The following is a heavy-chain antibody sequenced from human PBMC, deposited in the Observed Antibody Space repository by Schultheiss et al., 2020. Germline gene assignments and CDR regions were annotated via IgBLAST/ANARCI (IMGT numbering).Heavy chain of an antibody. V-gene: IGHV1-46*01. CDR2: INPSGGST. Sequence: ASVKVSCKASGYTFTSYYMHWVRQAPGQGLEWMGIINPSGGSTDYAQKFRGRVTMARDTSTSTVYMELSSLSSEDTAVYYCARDTAARPRQLDYWGQGTLGTVSS. CDR3: ARDTAARPRQLDY. CDR1: GYTFTSYY. J-gene: IGHJ4*02. D-gene: IGHD1-1*01.